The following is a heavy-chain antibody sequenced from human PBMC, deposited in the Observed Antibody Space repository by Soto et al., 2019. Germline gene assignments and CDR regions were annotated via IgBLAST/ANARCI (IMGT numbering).Heavy chain of an antibody. D-gene: IGHD3-22*01. J-gene: IGHJ4*02. CDR2: ISSSSSYI. V-gene: IGHV3-21*01. Sequence: GGSLRLSCAASGFTFSSYSMNWVRQAPGKGLEWVSSISSSSSYIYYADSVKGRFTISRDKAKNSLYLQMNSLRAEDTAVYYCARDSSYYYDSSGHSPLFDYWGQGTLVTVSS. CDR3: ARDSSYYYDSSGHSPLFDY. CDR1: GFTFSSYS.